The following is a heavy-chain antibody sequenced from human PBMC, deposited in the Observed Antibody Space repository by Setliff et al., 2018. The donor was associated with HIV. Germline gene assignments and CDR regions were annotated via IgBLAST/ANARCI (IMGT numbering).Heavy chain of an antibody. CDR1: GYIFSNYW. J-gene: IGHJ4*02. V-gene: IGHV5-51*01. CDR3: AAIITPDY. Sequence: PGESLKISCKGSGYIFSNYWIGWVRQMPGKGLEWMGVIYPGDSDTKYSPSFQGQVTISADKSISTAYLQWTSLKASDTAMYYCAAIITPDYWGQGTQVTVSS. D-gene: IGHD3-22*01. CDR2: IYPGDSDT.